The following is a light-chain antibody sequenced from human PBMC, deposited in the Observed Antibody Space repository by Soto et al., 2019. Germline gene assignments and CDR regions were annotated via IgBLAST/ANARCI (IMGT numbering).Light chain of an antibody. CDR3: QQRSNWPLT. J-gene: IGKJ4*01. Sequence: EIVLTQSPATLSLSPGERATLSCRASQSVSSYLAWYQQKPGQAPRLLIYDASNRATGIPARFSGSGSGTDVTLSIGSLEPEDFAVYYCQQRSNWPLTFGGGTKVEIK. CDR1: QSVSSY. V-gene: IGKV3-11*01. CDR2: DAS.